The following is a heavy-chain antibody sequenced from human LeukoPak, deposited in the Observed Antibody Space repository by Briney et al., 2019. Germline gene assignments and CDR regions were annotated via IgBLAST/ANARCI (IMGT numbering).Heavy chain of an antibody. CDR1: GYTFSRFA. D-gene: IGHD6-6*01. CDR3: ARDMYTNSFSSFDY. CDR2: INTNTGNP. V-gene: IGHV7-4-1*02. J-gene: IGHJ4*02. Sequence: ASVKVSCKASGYTFSRFAMNWVRQAPGQGLEWMGWINTNTGNPTYAQGVTGQFVFSVDTSVSTAYLQINSLEAADTAVYYCARDMYTNSFSSFDYWGQGTLVTVSS.